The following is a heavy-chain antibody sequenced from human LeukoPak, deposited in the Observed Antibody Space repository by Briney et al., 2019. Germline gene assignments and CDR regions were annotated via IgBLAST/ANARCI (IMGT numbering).Heavy chain of an antibody. CDR2: INPSGGST. J-gene: IGHJ6*03. D-gene: IGHD6-6*01. CDR3: ARDIAARRMYYYYYYMDV. V-gene: IGHV1-46*01. CDR1: GYTFTGYY. Sequence: ASVKVSCKASGYTFTGYYMHWVRQAPGQGLEWMGIINPSGGSTSHAQKFQGRVTMTRDTSTSTVYMELSSLRSEDTAVYYCARDIAARRMYYYYYYMDVWGKGTTVTASS.